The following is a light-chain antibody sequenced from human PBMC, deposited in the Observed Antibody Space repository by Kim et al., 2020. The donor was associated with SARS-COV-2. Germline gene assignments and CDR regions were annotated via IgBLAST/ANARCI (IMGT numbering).Light chain of an antibody. CDR3: QQYGSSFPLT. CDR2: GAS. Sequence: ENVLTQSPGTLSLSPGERATLSCRASQRVSSSHLAWYQQKPGLAPRLLIYGASSRATGIPDRFSGSGSGTDFTLTISRLEPEDFAVYYCQQYGSSFPLTFGGGTKVDIK. CDR1: QRVSSSH. J-gene: IGKJ4*01. V-gene: IGKV3-20*01.